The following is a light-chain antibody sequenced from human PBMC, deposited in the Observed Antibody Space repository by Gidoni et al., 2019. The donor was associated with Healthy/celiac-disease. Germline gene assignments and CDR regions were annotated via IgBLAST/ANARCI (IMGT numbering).Light chain of an antibody. Sequence: DIQMTQSPSTLSASVGDRVTITCRASQSISSWLAWYQQKPGKAPKLLIYDASSLERGVPSRFSGSGSGTEFTLTISSLQPDDFATYYCQQYNSYQYTFGPWTKLEIK. CDR3: QQYNSYQYT. CDR2: DAS. CDR1: QSISSW. J-gene: IGKJ2*01. V-gene: IGKV1-5*01.